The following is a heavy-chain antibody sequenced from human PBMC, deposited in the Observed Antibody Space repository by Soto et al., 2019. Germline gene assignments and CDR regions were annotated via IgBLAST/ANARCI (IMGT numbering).Heavy chain of an antibody. CDR1: GGTFSSHT. D-gene: IGHD3-22*01. CDR3: GISRYDSNFYYYGTDV. J-gene: IGHJ6*02. V-gene: IGHV1-69*02. CDR2: TIPILGIT. Sequence: QVQLVQSGAEVKKPGSSLKVSCKASGGTFSSHTINWVRLAPGQGLEWMGRTIPILGITNYAQNFQGRVTLTADKSTGPASMEVRSLRSEDTAVYYCGISRYDSNFYYYGTDVWGQGTTVTVSS.